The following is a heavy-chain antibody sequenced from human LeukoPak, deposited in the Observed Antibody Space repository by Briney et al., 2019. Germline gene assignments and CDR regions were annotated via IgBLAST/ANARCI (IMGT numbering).Heavy chain of an antibody. J-gene: IGHJ3*02. CDR2: INPSGGST. V-gene: IGHV1-46*01. CDR1: GYTFTSYY. CDR3: ARDSGYSSASSDAFDI. Sequence: ASVKVSCKASGYTFTSYYMHWVRQAPGQGLDWMGIINPSGGSTSYAQKFQGRVTMTRDTSTSTVYMALSSLISGDTAVYYCARDSGYSSASSDAFDIWGQGTMVTVSS. D-gene: IGHD6-6*01.